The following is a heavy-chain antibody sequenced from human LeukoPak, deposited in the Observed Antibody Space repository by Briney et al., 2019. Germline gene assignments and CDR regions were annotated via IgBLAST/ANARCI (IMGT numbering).Heavy chain of an antibody. CDR1: GGSFSGYY. CDR3: ARGFYLDV. J-gene: IGHJ6*02. D-gene: IGHD3-16*02. Sequence: SETLSLTCAVYGGSFSGYYWSWIRQPPGKGLEWIGEINHSGSTNYNPSLKSRVTISVDTSKNQFSLKLSSVTAADTAVYYCARGFYLDVWGQGTTVTVSS. CDR2: INHSGST. V-gene: IGHV4-34*01.